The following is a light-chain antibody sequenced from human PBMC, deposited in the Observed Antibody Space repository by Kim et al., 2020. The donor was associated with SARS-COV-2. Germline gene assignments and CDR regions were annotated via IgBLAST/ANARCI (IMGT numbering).Light chain of an antibody. CDR1: SGSVSTSFY. V-gene: IGLV8-61*01. CDR2: NTN. Sequence: QAVVTQEPSFSVSPGGTVTLTCGLSSGSVSTSFYPSWYQQTPGQAPRTLIYNTNIRSSGVPDRFSGSIVGDKAALTITGAQADDESNYYCVLYISDVSWVFGGGTQLTVL. J-gene: IGLJ3*02. CDR3: VLYISDVSWV.